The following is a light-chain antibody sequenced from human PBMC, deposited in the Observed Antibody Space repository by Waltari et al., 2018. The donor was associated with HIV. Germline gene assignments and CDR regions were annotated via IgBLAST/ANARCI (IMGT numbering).Light chain of an antibody. Sequence: QGVVTQEPSLTVSPGGTITLTCASSTGPVTGDHYPSWVQQKPGRVPTTLIFDTTDRHSSTPARFSGSLLGGKAALTLSGALPGDEADYYCLLSFRGPRLFGGGTRLTVL. CDR2: DTT. V-gene: IGLV7-46*01. J-gene: IGLJ2*01. CDR1: TGPVTGDHY. CDR3: LLSFRGPRL.